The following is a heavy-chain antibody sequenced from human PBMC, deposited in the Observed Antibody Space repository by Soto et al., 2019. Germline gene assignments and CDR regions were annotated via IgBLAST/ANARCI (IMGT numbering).Heavy chain of an antibody. J-gene: IGHJ4*02. CDR2: INYSGST. CDR3: ARDGGYYGFPNGTFDY. CDR1: VGSISSGGYY. Sequence: QVQLQESGPGLVKPSQTLSLTCTVSVGSISSGGYYWSWIRQHPGKGLEWIGYINYSGSTSYNPSLKSRVTLAVDTSKNQSSLKLSSVTAADTAVYSCARDGGYYGFPNGTFDYWGQGTLVTVSS. V-gene: IGHV4-31*03. D-gene: IGHD3-10*01.